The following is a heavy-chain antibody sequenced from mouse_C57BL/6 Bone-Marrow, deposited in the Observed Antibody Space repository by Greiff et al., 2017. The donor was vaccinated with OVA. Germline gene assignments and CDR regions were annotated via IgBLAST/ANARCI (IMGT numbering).Heavy chain of an antibody. D-gene: IGHD1-1*01. J-gene: IGHJ4*01. CDR1: GYSITSGYY. Sequence: EVKLMESGPGLVKPSQSLSLTCSVTGYSITSGYYWNWIRQFPGNKLEWMGYISYDGSNNYNPSLKNRISITRDTSKNQFFLKLNSVTTEDTATYYCARLRSPSGAMDYWGQGTSVTVSS. CDR2: ISYDGSN. V-gene: IGHV3-6*01. CDR3: ARLRSPSGAMDY.